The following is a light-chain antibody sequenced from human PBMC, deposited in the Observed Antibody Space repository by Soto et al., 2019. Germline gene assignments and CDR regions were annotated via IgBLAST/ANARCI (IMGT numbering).Light chain of an antibody. J-gene: IGKJ1*01. Sequence: EXVLTQSPGTLSLSPGERATLSCRASQSVSSCYLAWYQQKPGQAPRLLIYGASSRATGIPDRFSGSGSGTDFTLTISRLEPEDFAVYYCQQYGSSPWTFGQGTKVDIK. CDR1: QSVSSCY. CDR3: QQYGSSPWT. CDR2: GAS. V-gene: IGKV3-20*01.